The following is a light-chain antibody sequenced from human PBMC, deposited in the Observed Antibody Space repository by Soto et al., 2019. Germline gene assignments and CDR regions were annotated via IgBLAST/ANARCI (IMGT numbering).Light chain of an antibody. J-gene: IGKJ4*01. CDR3: HQYSDSPPT. CDR2: GAS. V-gene: IGKV3-20*01. Sequence: EIVLTQSPGTLSLSPGERATLSCRASQTVRTNYLAWFQHKPGQAPRLLIYGASSRATGIPDRFSGSGSGTAFTLTINLLEPAVFAVYFCHQYSDSPPTFGAGTMVEIK. CDR1: QTVRTNY.